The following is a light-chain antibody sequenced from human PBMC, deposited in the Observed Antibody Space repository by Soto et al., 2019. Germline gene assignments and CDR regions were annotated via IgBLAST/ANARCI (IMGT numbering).Light chain of an antibody. CDR3: QQYKSLRT. J-gene: IGKJ1*01. V-gene: IGKV1-5*03. CDR1: QSISSW. CDR2: KAS. Sequence: DIQMTQSPSTLSASVGDRVTITCRASQSISSWLAWYQQKPGKAPKLLIYKASSLESGVPSRFSGSGSGTEFTLTNSSLQPDDFATSYCQQYKSLRTFGQGTKVEIK.